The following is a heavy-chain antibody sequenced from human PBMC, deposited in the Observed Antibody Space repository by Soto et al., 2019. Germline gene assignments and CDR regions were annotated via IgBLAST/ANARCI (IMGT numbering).Heavy chain of an antibody. CDR2: FYYSGST. D-gene: IGHD3-9*01. V-gene: IGHV4-59*08. J-gene: IGHJ4*02. Sequence: SETLSLTCTVSGGSISSYYWSWIRQPPGKGLEWIGYFYYSGSTNYNPSLKSRVTISVDTSKNQFSLKLSSATAADTAVYYCARQGIFPFYFDYWGQGTLVTVS. CDR1: GGSISSYY. CDR3: ARQGIFPFYFDY.